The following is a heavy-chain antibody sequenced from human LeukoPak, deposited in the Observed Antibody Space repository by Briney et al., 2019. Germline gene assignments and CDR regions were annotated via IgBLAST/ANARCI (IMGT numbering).Heavy chain of an antibody. CDR2: ISAYNGNT. V-gene: IGHV1-18*01. CDR3: ARKEGYCSGGSCFVDY. D-gene: IGHD2-15*01. CDR1: GYTFTSYG. Sequence: GASVKVSCKASGYTFTSYGISWVRQAPGQGLEWMGWISAYNGNTNYAQKLQGRVTTTTDTSTSTAYMELRSLRSDDTAVYYCARKEGYCSGGSCFVDYWGQGTLVTVPS. J-gene: IGHJ4*02.